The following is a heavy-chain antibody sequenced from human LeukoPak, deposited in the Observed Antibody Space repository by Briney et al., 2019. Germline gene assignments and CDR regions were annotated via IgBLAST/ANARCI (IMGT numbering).Heavy chain of an antibody. CDR1: GYSFTSYW. Sequence: GESLTISCTGSGYSFTSYWIGWVRQMPGKGLEWMGIIYPGDSDTRYSPSFQGQVTISADKSISTAYLQWSSLKASDTAMYYCARTPYSSGWYAAFDLWGQGTMVTVSS. V-gene: IGHV5-51*01. CDR2: IYPGDSDT. J-gene: IGHJ3*01. D-gene: IGHD6-19*01. CDR3: ARTPYSSGWYAAFDL.